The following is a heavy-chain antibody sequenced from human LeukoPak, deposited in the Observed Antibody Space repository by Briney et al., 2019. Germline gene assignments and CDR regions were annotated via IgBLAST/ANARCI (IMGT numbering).Heavy chain of an antibody. CDR2: ISGSGGST. CDR3: AKDHNPLSSYGPNWFDL. V-gene: IGHV3-23*01. Sequence: GGSLRLSCAASGFTFSSYPMSWVRQAPGKGLEWVSAISGSGGSTYYADSVKGRFTISRDNSKNTLYLQMNSLRAEDTAVYYCAKDHNPLSSYGPNWFDLWGQGTLVTVSS. CDR1: GFTFSSYP. D-gene: IGHD5-18*01. J-gene: IGHJ5*02.